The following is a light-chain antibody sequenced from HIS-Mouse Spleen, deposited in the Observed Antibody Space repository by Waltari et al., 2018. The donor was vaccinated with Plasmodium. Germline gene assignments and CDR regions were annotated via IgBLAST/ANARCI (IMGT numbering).Light chain of an antibody. V-gene: IGLV1-44*01. CDR1: SSNIGSNT. J-gene: IGLJ2*01. CDR3: AAWDDSLNGVV. CDR2: SNN. Sequence: QSVLTQPPSASGTPGQRVTISCSGSSSNIGSNTVNWYQQLPGTAPKLLIYSNNRRPSGVPDRCSGPKSGTSASLAISGLQSEDEADYYCAAWDDSLNGVVFGGGTKLTVL.